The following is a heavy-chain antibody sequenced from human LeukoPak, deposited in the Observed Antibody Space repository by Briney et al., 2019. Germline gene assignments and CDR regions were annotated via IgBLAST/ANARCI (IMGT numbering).Heavy chain of an antibody. J-gene: IGHJ6*03. CDR3: ARAGVATTVYYYYYYMDV. Sequence: GGSLRLSCAASGFTFSSYWMSWVRQAPGKGLEWVANIKQDGSEKYYVDSVKGRFTISRDNAKNSLYLQMNSLRAEDTAVYYCARAGVATTVYYYYYYMDVWGKGTTVTISS. V-gene: IGHV3-7*01. CDR2: IKQDGSEK. D-gene: IGHD5-12*01. CDR1: GFTFSSYW.